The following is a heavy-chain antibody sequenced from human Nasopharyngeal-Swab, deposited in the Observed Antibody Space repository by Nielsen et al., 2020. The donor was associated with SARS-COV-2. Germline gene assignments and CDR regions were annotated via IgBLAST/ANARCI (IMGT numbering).Heavy chain of an antibody. CDR3: ARGPRLLRFLEWLFSLDAFDI. Sequence: GESLKISCAASGFTFSSYGMHWVRQAPGKGLEWVAVIWYDGSNKYYADSVKGRFTISRDNSKNTLYLQMNSLRAEDTAVYYCARGPRLLRFLEWLFSLDAFDIWGQGTMVTASS. V-gene: IGHV3-33*01. CDR1: GFTFSSYG. CDR2: IWYDGSNK. J-gene: IGHJ3*02. D-gene: IGHD3-3*01.